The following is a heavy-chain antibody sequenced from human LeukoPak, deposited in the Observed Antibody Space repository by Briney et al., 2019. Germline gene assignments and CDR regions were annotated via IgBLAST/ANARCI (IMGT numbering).Heavy chain of an antibody. V-gene: IGHV1-2*06. CDR2: INPNSGGT. J-gene: IGHJ5*02. D-gene: IGHD6-6*01. CDR3: ARRRIASPDWFDP. CDR1: GYTFTGYY. Sequence: ASVKVSCKASGYTFTGYYMHWVRQAPGQGLEWMGRINPNSGGTNYAQKFQGRVTMTRDTPISTAYMELSRLRSDGTAVYYCARRRIASPDWFDPWGQGTLVTVSS.